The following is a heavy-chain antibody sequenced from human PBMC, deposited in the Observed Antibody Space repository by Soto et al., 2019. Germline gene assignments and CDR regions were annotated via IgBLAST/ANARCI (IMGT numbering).Heavy chain of an antibody. V-gene: IGHV4-39*01. Sequence: TSDTLSLTCTVSGGSISSSRSYWGWIRQPPGKGLEWIGTISYSGDTYHNPSLKSRVTISADTSKNQFSLRLSSATVADTALYYCARHVRDTYYYGMDVWGQGTTVTVSS. CDR2: ISYSGDT. CDR3: ARHVRDTYYYGMDV. J-gene: IGHJ6*02. CDR1: GGSISSSRSY.